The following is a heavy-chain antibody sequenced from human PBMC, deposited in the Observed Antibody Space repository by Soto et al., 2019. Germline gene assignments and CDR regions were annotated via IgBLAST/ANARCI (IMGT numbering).Heavy chain of an antibody. CDR3: AKLPTYYYDSSGYSFDY. CDR1: GFTFSSYG. CDR2: ISYDGSNK. D-gene: IGHD3-22*01. V-gene: IGHV3-30*18. Sequence: QVQLVESGGGVVQPGRSLRLSCAASGFTFSSYGMHWVRQAPGKGLEWVAVISYDGSNKYYADSVKGRFTISRDNSKNTLYLQMNSLRAEDTAVYYCAKLPTYYYDSSGYSFDYWGQGTLVTVSS. J-gene: IGHJ4*02.